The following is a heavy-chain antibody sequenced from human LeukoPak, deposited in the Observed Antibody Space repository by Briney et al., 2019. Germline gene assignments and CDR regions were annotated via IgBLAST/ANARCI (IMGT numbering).Heavy chain of an antibody. J-gene: IGHJ3*02. Sequence: SETLPLTCTVSGYSISSGYYWGWIRQPPGKGLEWIGSIYHSGSTYYNPSLKSRVTISVDTSKNQFSLKLSSVTAADTAVYYCARVNIPPGYYDFWSGYYTGAFDIWGQGTMVTVSS. CDR3: ARVNIPPGYYDFWSGYYTGAFDI. CDR1: GYSISSGYY. V-gene: IGHV4-38-2*02. D-gene: IGHD3-3*01. CDR2: IYHSGST.